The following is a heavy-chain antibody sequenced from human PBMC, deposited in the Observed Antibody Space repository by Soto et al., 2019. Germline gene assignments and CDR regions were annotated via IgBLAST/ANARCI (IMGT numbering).Heavy chain of an antibody. D-gene: IGHD3-10*01. CDR3: ARGEYYGSGNYFDY. V-gene: IGHV4-38-2*01. CDR2: FYHSGST. J-gene: IGHJ4*02. CDR1: GHSISSGYY. Sequence: PSETLSLTWAVSGHSISSGYYWCFIRQPPGKGREWIGSFYHSGSTYYNPSLKSRVTISVDTSKNQCSLKLSSVTAADTAVYYCARGEYYGSGNYFDYWGQGTLVTVSS.